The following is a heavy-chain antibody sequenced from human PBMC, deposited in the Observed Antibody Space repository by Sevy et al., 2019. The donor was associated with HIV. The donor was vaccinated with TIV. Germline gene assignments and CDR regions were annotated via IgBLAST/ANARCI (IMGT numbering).Heavy chain of an antibody. D-gene: IGHD3-22*01. V-gene: IGHV3-48*02. CDR3: ARERGTYYDTSGYPYLLEAGFDY. CDR1: GFPFNYYA. Sequence: GGSLRLSCVASGFPFNYYAMNWVRQAPGKGLEWILYINSDSDTMYYGDSVKGRFTISRDNAKNSLYLQMNSLRDGATAVDYCARERGTYYDTSGYPYLLEAGFDYWGQGTLVTVSS. CDR2: INSDSDTM. J-gene: IGHJ4*02.